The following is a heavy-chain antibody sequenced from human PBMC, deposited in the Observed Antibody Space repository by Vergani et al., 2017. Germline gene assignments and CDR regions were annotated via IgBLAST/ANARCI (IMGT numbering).Heavy chain of an antibody. Sequence: EVHLLESGGGLVQSGGSLRLSCTASGFIFSTYAMSWVRQAPGKGLEWVSGISASGAPTYYADSVKGRVTISRDNSKNTLYLQMKSLRPEDTAVYYCAKEGGGYCSGGTCYPEYWGQGTMVIVSS. CDR2: ISASGAPT. CDR3: AKEGGGYCSGGTCYPEY. J-gene: IGHJ4*02. D-gene: IGHD2-15*01. CDR1: GFIFSTYA. V-gene: IGHV3-23*01.